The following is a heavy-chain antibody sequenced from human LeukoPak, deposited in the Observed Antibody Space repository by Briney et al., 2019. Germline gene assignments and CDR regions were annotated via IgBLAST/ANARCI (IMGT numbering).Heavy chain of an antibody. J-gene: IGHJ3*02. CDR3: ARGVYYDSSGYSKGTFDI. CDR2: IYYSGST. CDR1: GGSISSYY. V-gene: IGHV4-59*01. Sequence: SETLSLTCTVSGGSISSYYWSWIRQPPGKGLEWIGYIYYSGSTNYNPSLKSRVTISVDTSKNQFSLKLSSVTAADTAVYYCARGVYYDSSGYSKGTFDIWGQGTMVTVSS. D-gene: IGHD3-22*01.